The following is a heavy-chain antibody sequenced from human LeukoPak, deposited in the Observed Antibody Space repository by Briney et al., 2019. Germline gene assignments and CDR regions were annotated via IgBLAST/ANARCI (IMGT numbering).Heavy chain of an antibody. D-gene: IGHD3-22*01. V-gene: IGHV4-59*01. CDR3: ARALPYYYDSSGYYRSYYFDY. Sequence: SETLSLTCTVSGGSISSYYWSWIGQPPGKGLEWIGYIYYSGSTNYNPSLKSRVTISVDTSKNQFSLKLSSVTAADTAVYYCARALPYYYDSSGYYRSYYFDYWGQGTLVTVSS. J-gene: IGHJ4*02. CDR1: GGSISSYY. CDR2: IYYSGST.